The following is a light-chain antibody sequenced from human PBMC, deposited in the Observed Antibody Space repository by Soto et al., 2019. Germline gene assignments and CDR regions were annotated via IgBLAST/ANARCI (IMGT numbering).Light chain of an antibody. CDR2: DAS. V-gene: IGKV3-11*01. Sequence: EIVLTQSPATLSLSPGEIATLSCRASQSVGSYFAWSQQKPGQAPRLLIHDASNRATGIPARFSGSGSGTDFTLTISSLESEDFAVYYCQQRSTWPLTFGQGTKVEIK. CDR1: QSVGSY. J-gene: IGKJ1*01. CDR3: QQRSTWPLT.